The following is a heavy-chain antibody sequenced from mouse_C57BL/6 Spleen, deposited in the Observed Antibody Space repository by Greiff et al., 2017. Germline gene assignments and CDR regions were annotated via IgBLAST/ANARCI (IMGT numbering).Heavy chain of an antibody. CDR2: INPSSCYT. J-gene: IGHJ4*01. CDR3: ARRTDYAMDY. CDR1: GYTFTSYT. Sequence: VQLQQSGAELARPGASVKMSCKASGYTFTSYTMHWVKQRPGPGLEWIRYINPSSCYTKYNQKFKDKATLTADKSSSTAYMQQSSLTSEDSAVYYCARRTDYAMDYWGQGTSVTVSS. V-gene: IGHV1-4*01.